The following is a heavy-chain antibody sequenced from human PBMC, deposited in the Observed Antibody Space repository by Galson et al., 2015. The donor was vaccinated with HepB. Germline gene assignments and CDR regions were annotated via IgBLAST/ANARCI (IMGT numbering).Heavy chain of an antibody. V-gene: IGHV1-24*01. CDR3: ATDLGFLEWLLPGVTKFDY. D-gene: IGHD3-3*01. CDR2: FDPEDGET. Sequence: SVKVSCKVSGYTLTELSMHWVRQAPGKGLEWMGGFDPEDGETIYAQKFQGRVTMTEDTSTDTAYMELSSLRSEDTAVYYCATDLGFLEWLLPGVTKFDYWGQGTLVTVSS. CDR1: GYTLTELS. J-gene: IGHJ4*02.